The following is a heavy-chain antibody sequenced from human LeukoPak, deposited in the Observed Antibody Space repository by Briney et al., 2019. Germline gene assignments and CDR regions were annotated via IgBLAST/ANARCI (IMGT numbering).Heavy chain of an antibody. CDR3: AKDADCSSTSCYVYYYYGMDV. Sequence: GGSLRLSCAASGFTFSSYAMSWVRQAPGKGLEWVSAISGSGGSTYYADSVKGRFTISRDNSKNTLYLQMSSLRAEDTAVYYCAKDADCSSTSCYVYYYYGMDVWGQGTTVTVSS. CDR1: GFTFSSYA. CDR2: ISGSGGST. V-gene: IGHV3-23*01. D-gene: IGHD2-2*01. J-gene: IGHJ6*02.